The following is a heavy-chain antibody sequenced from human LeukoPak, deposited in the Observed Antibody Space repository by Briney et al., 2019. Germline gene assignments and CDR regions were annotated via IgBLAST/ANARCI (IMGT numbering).Heavy chain of an antibody. J-gene: IGHJ4*02. Sequence: ASVKVSCKASGYTFTSYGISWVRQAPGQGLEWMGWISAYNGNTNDAQKLQGRVTMTTDTSTSTAYMELRSLRSDDTAVYYCARDGTVLRYFDWLLYSPGYFDYWGQGTLVTVSS. CDR3: ARDGTVLRYFDWLLYSPGYFDY. CDR1: GYTFTSYG. CDR2: ISAYNGNT. D-gene: IGHD3-9*01. V-gene: IGHV1-18*04.